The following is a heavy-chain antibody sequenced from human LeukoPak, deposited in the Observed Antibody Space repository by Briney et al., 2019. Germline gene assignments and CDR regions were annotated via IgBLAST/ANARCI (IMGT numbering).Heavy chain of an antibody. J-gene: IGHJ5*02. CDR3: ARDKGQYGSGTRGFTWFDP. V-gene: IGHV4-38-2*02. D-gene: IGHD3-10*01. Sequence: SETPSLTCTVSGYSISSGYYWAWIRQPPGKGLEWIGSIYYSGNTYYNPSLKSRVTISLDTSKNQFSLKLSSVTAADTAVYYRARDKGQYGSGTRGFTWFDPWGQGTLVTVSS. CDR1: GYSISSGYY. CDR2: IYYSGNT.